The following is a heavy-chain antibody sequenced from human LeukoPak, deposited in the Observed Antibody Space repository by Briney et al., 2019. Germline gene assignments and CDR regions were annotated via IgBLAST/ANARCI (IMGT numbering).Heavy chain of an antibody. CDR2: ISGSGGST. CDR3: ARDAVTGYSSGWYKPFPFDS. CDR1: GFTFSSYG. V-gene: IGHV3-23*01. Sequence: GGSLRLSCAASGFTFSSYGMSWVRQAPGKGLEWVSAISGSGGSTYYADSVKGRFTISRDNSKNTLYLQMNSLRAEDTAVYYCARDAVTGYSSGWYKPFPFDSWGQGTLVTVSS. D-gene: IGHD6-19*01. J-gene: IGHJ4*02.